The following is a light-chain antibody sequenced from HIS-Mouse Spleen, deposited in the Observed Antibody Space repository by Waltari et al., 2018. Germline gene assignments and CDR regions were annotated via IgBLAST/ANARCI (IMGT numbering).Light chain of an antibody. Sequence: AIQMTESPSSLSASVGDRVTITCRAIQGIRNDLGWYQQKPGKAPKLLIYAASSLQSGVPSRFSGSGSGTDFTLTISSLQPEDFATYYCLQDYNYPTFGGGTKVEIK. CDR2: AAS. J-gene: IGKJ4*01. V-gene: IGKV1-6*01. CDR3: LQDYNYPT. CDR1: QGIRND.